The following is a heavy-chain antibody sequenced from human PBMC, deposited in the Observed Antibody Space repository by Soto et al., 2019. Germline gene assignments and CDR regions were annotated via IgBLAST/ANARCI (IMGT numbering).Heavy chain of an antibody. V-gene: IGHV1-18*01. Sequence: ASKQRSCATSRSTFPNCGISRMRHPKGQLLEWVGWISTDNGNTNSARKLQGRVTMTTDTSTSTAYMELRSLRSDDTAMYYCARDGVGGAAAGISYYHHGMDAWVQG. CDR3: ARDGVGGAAAGISYYHHGMDA. D-gene: IGHD6-13*01. J-gene: IGHJ6*02. CDR2: ISTDNGNT. CDR1: RSTFPNCG.